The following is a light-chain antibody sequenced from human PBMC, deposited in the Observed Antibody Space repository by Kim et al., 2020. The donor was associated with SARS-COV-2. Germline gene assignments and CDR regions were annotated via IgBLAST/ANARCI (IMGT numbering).Light chain of an antibody. CDR1: QSSSRY. CDR3: QQSYSTPRT. CDR2: AAS. J-gene: IGKJ2*01. Sequence: SASVGDRVTVTCRASQSSSRYLNWYQQKPGKAPQLLIYAASSLQSGVPSRFSGSGSGTDFTLTISSLQPEDFASYYCQQSYSTPRTFGQGTKLEI. V-gene: IGKV1-39*01.